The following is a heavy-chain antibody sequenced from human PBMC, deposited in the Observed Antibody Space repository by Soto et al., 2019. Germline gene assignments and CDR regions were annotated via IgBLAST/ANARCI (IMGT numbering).Heavy chain of an antibody. V-gene: IGHV4-59*01. CDR3: AMSTGELHFDY. Sequence: PSETLSLTCTVSCGSISSYYWSWIRQPPGKGLEWIGYIYYSGSTNYNPSLKSRVTISVDTSKNQFSLKLSSVTAADTAVYYCAMSTGELHFDYWGQGTLVTVSS. J-gene: IGHJ4*02. CDR1: CGSISSYY. CDR2: IYYSGST. D-gene: IGHD1-26*01.